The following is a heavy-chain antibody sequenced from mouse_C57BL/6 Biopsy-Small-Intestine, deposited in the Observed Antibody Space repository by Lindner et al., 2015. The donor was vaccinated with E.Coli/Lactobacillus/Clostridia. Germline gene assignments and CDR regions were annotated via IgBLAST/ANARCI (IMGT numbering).Heavy chain of an antibody. Sequence: SVKVSCKASGYSFTSYDINWVRQATGQGPEWMGWMSPGNGDTGYAQKFQGRVTMTRDTSISTAYMEVSSLTSEDTAVYYCARGVAAGVDYWGQGTLVTVSS. CDR1: GYSFTSYD. CDR2: MSPGNGDT. CDR3: ARGVAAGVDY. D-gene: IGHD3-1*01. V-gene: IGHV1-66*01. J-gene: IGHJ4*01.